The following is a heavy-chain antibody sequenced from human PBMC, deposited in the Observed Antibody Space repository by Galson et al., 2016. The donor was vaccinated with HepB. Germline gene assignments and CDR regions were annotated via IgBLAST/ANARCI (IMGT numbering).Heavy chain of an antibody. CDR2: FYHSGGT. V-gene: IGHV4-59*12. J-gene: IGHJ4*02. D-gene: IGHD6-13*01. CDR1: GGSISSFY. CDR3: ARGYSSSYYGGRYFDY. Sequence: SETLSLTCAVSGGSISSFYWSWIRLPPGKGLEWIGYFYHSGGTNYNPSFNSRVTMSVDTSKSHFSLRLSSVTAADTAVYYCARGYSSSYYGGRYFDYWGQRILVTVSS.